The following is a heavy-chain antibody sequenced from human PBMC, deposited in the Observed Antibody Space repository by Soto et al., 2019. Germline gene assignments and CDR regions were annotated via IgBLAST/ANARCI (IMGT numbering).Heavy chain of an antibody. V-gene: IGHV3-23*01. Sequence: GGSLSLTCTASGVTFSSYAMSWVRQAPGKGLEWVSAISGSGGSTYYADSVKGRFTISRDNSKNTLYLQMTSLRAADTAVYYCAKGFPYYYDSSGYSAPGAFDIWGQGTMVTVSS. CDR1: GVTFSSYA. D-gene: IGHD3-22*01. CDR3: AKGFPYYYDSSGYSAPGAFDI. J-gene: IGHJ3*02. CDR2: ISGSGGST.